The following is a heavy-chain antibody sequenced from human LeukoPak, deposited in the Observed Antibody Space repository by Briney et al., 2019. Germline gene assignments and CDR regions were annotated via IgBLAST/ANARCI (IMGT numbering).Heavy chain of an antibody. CDR2: IYYSGST. Sequence: SETLSLTCTVSGGSISSSSYYWGWIRQPPGKGLEWIGSIYYSGSTYYNPSLKSRVTISVDTSKNQFSLKLSSVTAADTAVYYCARERRWLQFSDFDYWGQGTLVTVSS. J-gene: IGHJ4*02. CDR3: ARERRWLQFSDFDY. D-gene: IGHD5-24*01. V-gene: IGHV4-39*07. CDR1: GGSISSSSYY.